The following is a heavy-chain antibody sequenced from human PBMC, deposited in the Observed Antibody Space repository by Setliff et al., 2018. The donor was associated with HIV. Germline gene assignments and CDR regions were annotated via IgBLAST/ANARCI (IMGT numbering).Heavy chain of an antibody. CDR2: ITGTGSGR. CDR3: ARDLWGTYNGYLHY. J-gene: IGHJ4*02. D-gene: IGHD1-20*01. V-gene: IGHV3-48*03. Sequence: GGSLRLSCAASGFTFSSYTMNWVRQAPGKGLEWVSYITGTGSGRYYADAVKGRFTISRDNAKNSLFLQMNNLTVDDTGLYFCARDLWGTYNGYLHYWGRGTLVTV. CDR1: GFTFSSYT.